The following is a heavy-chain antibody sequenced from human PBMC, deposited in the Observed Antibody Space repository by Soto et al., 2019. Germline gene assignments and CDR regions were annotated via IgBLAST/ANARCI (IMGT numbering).Heavy chain of an antibody. CDR3: ATMRGFFEF. V-gene: IGHV3-23*01. D-gene: IGHD3-22*01. Sequence: GGSLRLSCAATSAFRFSSYSMSWVRQTPGKGLEWVSAITGSGDKTYYADSVKGRFTISRDNSKNTHYLQMSSLRAEGTAIYYCATMRGFFEFWGQGTLVTAPQ. J-gene: IGHJ4*02. CDR2: ITGSGDKT. CDR1: AFRFSSYS.